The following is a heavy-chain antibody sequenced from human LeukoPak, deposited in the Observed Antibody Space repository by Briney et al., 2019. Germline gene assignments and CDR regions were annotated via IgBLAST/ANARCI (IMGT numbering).Heavy chain of an antibody. Sequence: KSSETLSLTCTVSGGSISSGDYYWSWIRQPPGKGLEWIGYIYYSGSTYYNPSLKSRVTISVDTSKNQFSLKLSSVTAADTAVYYCSRGGTIAPQFVDYWGQGTLVTVSS. J-gene: IGHJ4*02. CDR3: SRGGTIAPQFVDY. V-gene: IGHV4-30-4*08. D-gene: IGHD6-13*01. CDR1: GGSISSGDYY. CDR2: IYYSGST.